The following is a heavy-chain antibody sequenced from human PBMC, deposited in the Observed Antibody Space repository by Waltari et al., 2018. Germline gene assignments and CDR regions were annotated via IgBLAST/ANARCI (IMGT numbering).Heavy chain of an antibody. CDR2: IYTDGTA. CDR3: TREDQGQPGGY. D-gene: IGHD2-2*01. V-gene: IGHV3-53*01. J-gene: IGHJ4*02. Sequence: VQLVESGGGLMQPGGSLRLSCAASGFSVSRNYMRWVRQAPGKGLEWVSLIYTDGTAYYADSVKGRFTSSRDNSKNTLNLQMNSLRAEDTAVYYCTREDQGQPGGYWGQGTLVTVSS. CDR1: GFSVSRNY.